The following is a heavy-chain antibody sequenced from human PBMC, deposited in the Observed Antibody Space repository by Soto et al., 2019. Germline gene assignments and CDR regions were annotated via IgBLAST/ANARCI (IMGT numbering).Heavy chain of an antibody. J-gene: IGHJ3*01. CDR2: IKQDGSQK. CDR1: GFTFSSYW. D-gene: IGHD3-22*01. V-gene: IGHV3-7*04. CDR3: ARGDYYDASGPFSDAFDV. Sequence: GGSLRLSCAASGFTFSSYWMSWVRQAPGKGLEWVANIKQDGSQKWYVDSVKGRFTISRDNAKNSLYLQMNSLRDEDTAVYYCARGDYYDASGPFSDAFDVWGQATMVTVSS.